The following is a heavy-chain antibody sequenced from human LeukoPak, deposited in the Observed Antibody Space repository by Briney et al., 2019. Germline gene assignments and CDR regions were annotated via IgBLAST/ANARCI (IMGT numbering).Heavy chain of an antibody. V-gene: IGHV3-30-3*01. CDR1: GFTFSSYA. D-gene: IGHD1-26*01. Sequence: GRSLRLSCTASGFTFSSYAMHWVRQAPGKGLEWVAVISYDGGNEYYADSVKGRFTISRDNSKSTLFLQMNSLRAEDTAMYYCARDVMGATTQAFDFWGQGTMVTVSS. J-gene: IGHJ3*01. CDR3: ARDVMGATTQAFDF. CDR2: ISYDGGNE.